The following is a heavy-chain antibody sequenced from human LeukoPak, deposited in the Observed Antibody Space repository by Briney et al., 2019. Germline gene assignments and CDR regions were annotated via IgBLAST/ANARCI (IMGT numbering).Heavy chain of an antibody. J-gene: IGHJ4*02. V-gene: IGHV4-59*01. CDR3: ASASNADQQLFDS. CDR2: IYYTVST. Sequence: SESLSLTCTVSGGSTSSNFSSWVRRPPGGRVGWVGCIYYTVSTTYNTSLKSRVSLSVDTSQYQYSLKLSSVTAADTALYYCASASNADQQLFDSWGPGTLVTVSS. CDR1: GGSTSSNF. D-gene: IGHD6-13*01.